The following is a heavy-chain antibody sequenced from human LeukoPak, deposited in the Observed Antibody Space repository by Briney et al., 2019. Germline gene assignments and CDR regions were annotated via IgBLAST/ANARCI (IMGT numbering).Heavy chain of an antibody. J-gene: IGHJ4*02. CDR2: LNPSGGSS. CDR3: AIHDYGDSTRY. V-gene: IGHV1-46*01. D-gene: IGHD4-17*01. CDR1: GYTVTSYY. Sequence: ASVKVSCKASGYTVTSYYMHWVRQAPGQGLEWMAILNPSGGSSNYAQKFQGRAALTRATSTGTVYMELSSLRSEDTAVYYCAIHDYGDSTRYWGQGTLVTVSS.